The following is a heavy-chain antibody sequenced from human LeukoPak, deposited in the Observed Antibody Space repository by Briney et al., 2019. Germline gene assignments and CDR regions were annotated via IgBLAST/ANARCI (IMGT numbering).Heavy chain of an antibody. CDR3: AATAMIVGNGGFDY. V-gene: IGHV1-69*05. CDR2: IIPIFGTA. J-gene: IGHJ4*02. Sequence: SVKVSCKASGGTFSSYAISWVRQAPGQGLEWMGGIIPIFGTANYAQKFQGRVTITTDESTSTAYMELSSLRSKDTAVYYCAATAMIVGNGGFDYWGQGTLVTVSS. D-gene: IGHD3-22*01. CDR1: GGTFSSYA.